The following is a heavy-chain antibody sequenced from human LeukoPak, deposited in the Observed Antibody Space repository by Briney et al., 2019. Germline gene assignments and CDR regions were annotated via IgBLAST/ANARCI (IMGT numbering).Heavy chain of an antibody. V-gene: IGHV1-69*04. CDR3: ARPPDYYDSSGYYDY. Sequence: SVKVSCKASGYTFTSYAMHWVRQAPGQGLEWMGRIIPILGIANYAQKFQGRVTITADKSTSTADMELSSLRSEDTAVYYCARPPDYYDSSGYYDYWGQGTLVTVSS. CDR1: GYTFTSYA. D-gene: IGHD3-22*01. J-gene: IGHJ4*02. CDR2: IIPILGIA.